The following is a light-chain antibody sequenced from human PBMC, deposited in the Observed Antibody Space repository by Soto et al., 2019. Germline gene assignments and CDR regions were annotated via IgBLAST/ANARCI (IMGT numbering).Light chain of an antibody. J-gene: IGKJ1*01. CDR1: QSVSSSY. CDR3: QQYGSSPST. V-gene: IGKV3-20*01. CDR2: AAS. Sequence: EIVLTQSPDTLSLSPVERATLSCRASQSVSSSYLAWYQQKPGQAPRLLIYAASSRATGIPDRFSGSGSGTDFTLTISRLEPEDFAVYYCQQYGSSPSTFGQGTKVDIK.